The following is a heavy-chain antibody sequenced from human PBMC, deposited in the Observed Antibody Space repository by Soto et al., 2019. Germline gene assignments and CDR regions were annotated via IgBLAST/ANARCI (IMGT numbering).Heavy chain of an antibody. CDR1: GGTFSSYT. CDR2: IIPILGIA. Sequence: QVQLVQSGAVVKKPGSSVKVSCKASGGTFSSYTISWVRQAPGQGLEWMGRIIPILGIANYAQKFQGRVTITADKSTSTAYMELSSLRSEDTAVYYCARVGESYYEDYWGQGTLVTVSS. V-gene: IGHV1-69*02. CDR3: ARVGESYYEDY. J-gene: IGHJ4*02. D-gene: IGHD3-22*01.